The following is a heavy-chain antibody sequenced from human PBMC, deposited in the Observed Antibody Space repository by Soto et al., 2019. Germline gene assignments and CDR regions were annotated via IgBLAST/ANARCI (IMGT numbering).Heavy chain of an antibody. CDR2: ISSSSSYI. D-gene: IGHD1-1*01. Sequence: GGSLRLSCAASGFTFSSYSMNWVRQAPGKGLEWVSSISSSSSYIYYADSVKGRFTISRDNAKNSLYLQMNSLRAEDTAVYYCASERAQGTDAFDIWGQGTMVTVSS. CDR3: ASERAQGTDAFDI. V-gene: IGHV3-21*01. CDR1: GFTFSSYS. J-gene: IGHJ3*02.